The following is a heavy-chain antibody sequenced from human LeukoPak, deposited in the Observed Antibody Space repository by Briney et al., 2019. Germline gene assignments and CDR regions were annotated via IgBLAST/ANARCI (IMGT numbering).Heavy chain of an antibody. Sequence: GGSLRLSCAASGFTFSSYAMSWVRQAPGKGLEWVSAISGSGGSTYYADSVKGRFTTSRDNSKNTLYLQMSSLRAEDTAVYYCANHPFGGVIATNWFDPWGQGTLVTVSS. J-gene: IGHJ5*02. V-gene: IGHV3-23*01. D-gene: IGHD3-16*02. CDR2: ISGSGGST. CDR3: ANHPFGGVIATNWFDP. CDR1: GFTFSSYA.